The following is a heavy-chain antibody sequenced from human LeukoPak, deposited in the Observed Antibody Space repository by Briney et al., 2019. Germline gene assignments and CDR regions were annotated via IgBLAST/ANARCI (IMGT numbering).Heavy chain of an antibody. CDR1: GDSISSNTYY. CDR3: ARPYSAGWFRFQH. CDR2: ISYSGST. D-gene: IGHD6-19*01. Sequence: SETLSFTCTVSGDSISSNTYYWGWIRQPPGKGLEWIGSISYSGSTYYNPSLKSRVTISVDTSKSQFSLKLSSVTAADTAVYYCARPYSAGWFRFQHWGQGTLVTVSS. J-gene: IGHJ1*01. V-gene: IGHV4-39*01.